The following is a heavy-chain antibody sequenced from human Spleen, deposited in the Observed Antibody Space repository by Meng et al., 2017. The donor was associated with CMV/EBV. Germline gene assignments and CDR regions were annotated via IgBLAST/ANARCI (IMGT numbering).Heavy chain of an antibody. CDR1: GYTFTAHY. J-gene: IGHJ1*01. CDR3: ARDLSSRIAAAEYFQH. D-gene: IGHD6-13*01. Sequence: GYTFTAHYIHWVRQAPGQGLEWMGWINPKSGNTNYAQKFQGRVTMSRDTSISTAYLEVSRLRSDDTAMYYCARDLSSRIAAAEYFQHWGQGTLVTVSS. V-gene: IGHV1-2*02. CDR2: INPKSGNT.